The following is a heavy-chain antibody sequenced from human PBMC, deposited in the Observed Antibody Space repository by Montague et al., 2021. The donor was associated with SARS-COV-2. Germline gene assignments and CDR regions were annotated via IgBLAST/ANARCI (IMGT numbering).Heavy chain of an antibody. D-gene: IGHD3-22*01. CDR3: AEKKYYYDSGALYGWFDP. Sequence: SETLSLTCTASGDSFTSRTYSWGWIRQPPGKGLEWIGNMYYNGSTHFNPSLKSRAIMSVDSSKNQFSLKLSSVTAADTAVYFCAEKKYYYDSGALYGWFDPWGQGALVTVSS. J-gene: IGHJ5*02. V-gene: IGHV4-39*01. CDR2: MYYNGST. CDR1: GDSFTSRTYS.